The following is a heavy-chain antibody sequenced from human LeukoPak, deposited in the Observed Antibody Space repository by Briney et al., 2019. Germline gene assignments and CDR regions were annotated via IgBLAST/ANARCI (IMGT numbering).Heavy chain of an antibody. CDR3: ARDRGQLRYFDWSLDY. CDR1: GFTFSSYS. CDR2: ISSSSSYI. Sequence: GGSLRLSCAASGFTFSSYSMNWVRQAPGKGLEWVSSISSSSSYIYYADSVKGRFTISRDNAKNSLYLQMNSLRAEDTAVYYCARDRGQLRYFDWSLDYWGQGTLVTVSS. D-gene: IGHD3-9*01. V-gene: IGHV3-21*06. J-gene: IGHJ4*02.